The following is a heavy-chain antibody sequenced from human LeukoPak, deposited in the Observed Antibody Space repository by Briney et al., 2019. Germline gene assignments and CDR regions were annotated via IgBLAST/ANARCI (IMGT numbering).Heavy chain of an antibody. D-gene: IGHD2-15*01. Sequence: SETLSLTCTVSGGSISSYYWSWIRQPPGKGLEWIGYINYSGSTNYNPSFKSRVTISVDTSKNQFSLKLSSVTAADTAVYYCARGTGYCCGGSCSGSFDYWGQGTLVTVSS. CDR2: INYSGST. CDR3: ARGTGYCCGGSCSGSFDY. J-gene: IGHJ4*02. CDR1: GGSISSYY. V-gene: IGHV4-59*01.